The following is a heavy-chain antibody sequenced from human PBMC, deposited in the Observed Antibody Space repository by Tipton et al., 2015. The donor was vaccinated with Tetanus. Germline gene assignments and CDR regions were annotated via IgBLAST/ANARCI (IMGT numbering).Heavy chain of an antibody. D-gene: IGHD3-16*01. V-gene: IGHV4-61*08. CDR2: IHYSGTT. Sequence: TLSLTCTVSGASVSSGGYYWCWIRQPPGKGLEWIGYIHYSGTTNYNPSVKSRVTISVDTSKSQFSLNLSSVTAADAAVYYCARENWSYGNSFDYWGQGIQVTVSS. CDR1: GASVSSGGYY. CDR3: ARENWSYGNSFDY. J-gene: IGHJ4*02.